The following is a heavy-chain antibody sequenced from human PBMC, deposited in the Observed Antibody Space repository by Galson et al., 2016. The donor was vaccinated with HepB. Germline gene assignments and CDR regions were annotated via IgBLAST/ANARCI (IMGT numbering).Heavy chain of an antibody. CDR2: ISAYNGNT. V-gene: IGHV1-18*01. CDR3: ARVGRWELRDFDY. CDR1: GYSFNSYG. D-gene: IGHD1-26*01. J-gene: IGHJ4*02. Sequence: SVKVSCKGSGYSFNSYGISWVRQAPGQGLEWMGWISAYNGNTNYAQKFQGRVTMTTDTSTSTAYMELRSLISDDTAVYYCARVGRWELRDFDYWGQGTLVTVSS.